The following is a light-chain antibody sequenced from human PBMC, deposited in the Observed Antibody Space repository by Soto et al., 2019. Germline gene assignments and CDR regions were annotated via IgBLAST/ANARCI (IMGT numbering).Light chain of an antibody. V-gene: IGLV1-47*02. CDR3: AAWDDSLSAPWV. J-gene: IGLJ3*02. Sequence: QSVLAQSPSASGTPGQRVTISCSGSSSNIGSNYVYWYQELPGTAPKLLIYSNNQRPSGVPDRFSGSKSGTSASLAISGLRSEDEADYYCAAWDDSLSAPWVFGGGTKLTVL. CDR2: SNN. CDR1: SSNIGSNY.